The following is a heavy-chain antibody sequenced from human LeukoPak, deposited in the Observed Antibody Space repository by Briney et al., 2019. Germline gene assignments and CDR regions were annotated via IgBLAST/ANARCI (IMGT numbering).Heavy chain of an antibody. CDR3: AKDTVARRGGY. D-gene: IGHD2-15*01. Sequence: GGSLRLSCAASGFTFSSYGMHWVRQAPGKGLEWVAVIWYDGSNKYYADSVKGRFTISRDNSKNTLYLQMNSLRAEDTAVYYCAKDTVARRGGYWGQGTLVTVSS. J-gene: IGHJ4*02. V-gene: IGHV3-30*02. CDR1: GFTFSSYG. CDR2: IWYDGSNK.